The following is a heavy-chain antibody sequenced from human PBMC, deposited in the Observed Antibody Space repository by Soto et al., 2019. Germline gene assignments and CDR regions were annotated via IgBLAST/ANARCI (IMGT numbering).Heavy chain of an antibody. CDR3: ASDTAPTDHAFDI. CDR2: IYYSGST. J-gene: IGHJ3*02. D-gene: IGHD4-17*01. Sequence: PSETLSLTCTVSGGSISSYYWSWIRQPPGKGLEWIGYIYYSGSTSYNPSLKSRVTISVDTSKNQFSLKLSSVTAADTAVYYCASDTAPTDHAFDIWGQGTMVTV. CDR1: GGSISSYY. V-gene: IGHV4-59*01.